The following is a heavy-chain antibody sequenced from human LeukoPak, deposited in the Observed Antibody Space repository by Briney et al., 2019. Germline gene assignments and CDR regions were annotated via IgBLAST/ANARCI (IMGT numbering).Heavy chain of an antibody. CDR1: GFTFSNAW. J-gene: IGHJ3*02. D-gene: IGHD5-24*01. CDR2: IKNKVDGGTT. Sequence: VGSLRLSCAASGFTFSNAWMSWVRQAPGKGLEWVGLIKNKVDGGTTEYAAPVKGRFTISRDDSENTLYLQMNSLKTEDTAMYYCTEMNDRDAFRIWGQGTMVTVSS. V-gene: IGHV3-15*01. CDR3: TEMNDRDAFRI.